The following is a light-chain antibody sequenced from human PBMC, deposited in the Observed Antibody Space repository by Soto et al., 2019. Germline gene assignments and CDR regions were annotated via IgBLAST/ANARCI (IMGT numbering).Light chain of an antibody. CDR1: QTISSW. J-gene: IGKJ1*01. Sequence: DIQMTQSPSTLSGSVGDRVTITCRASQTISSWLAWYQQKPGKAPKLLIYKASTLKSGVPSRFSGSGSGTEFTLTSSSLQPDDFATYYCQRYNSYSEGFGQGAKVDIK. CDR3: QRYNSYSEG. CDR2: KAS. V-gene: IGKV1-5*03.